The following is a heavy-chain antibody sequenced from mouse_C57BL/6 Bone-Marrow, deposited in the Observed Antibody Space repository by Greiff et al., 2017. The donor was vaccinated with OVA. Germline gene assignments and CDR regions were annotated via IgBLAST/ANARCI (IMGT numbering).Heavy chain of an antibody. V-gene: IGHV5-12*01. D-gene: IGHD4-1*01. Sequence: EVQVVESGGGLVQPGGSLKLSCAASGFTFSDYYMYWVRQTPEKRLEWVAYISNGGGSTYYPDTVKGRFTISRDNAKNTLYLQMSRLKSEDTAMYYCARTPLTGPYAMDYWGQGTSVTVSS. J-gene: IGHJ4*01. CDR2: ISNGGGST. CDR3: ARTPLTGPYAMDY. CDR1: GFTFSDYY.